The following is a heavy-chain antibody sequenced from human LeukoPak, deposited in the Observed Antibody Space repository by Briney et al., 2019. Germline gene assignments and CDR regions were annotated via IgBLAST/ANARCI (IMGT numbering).Heavy chain of an antibody. CDR2: VSYSGIT. J-gene: IGHJ4*02. D-gene: IGHD6-13*01. CDR1: GDSMGIYY. CDR3: ARHRAIAGPFDH. Sequence: SETLALTCTVSGDSMGIYYWSWFRQPPGKGLQWIGQVSYSGITKYNPALKSRVTVSVDTSKSQISVILNSVTAADTAFYFCARHRAIAGPFDHWGQGTLVTVSS. V-gene: IGHV4-59*08.